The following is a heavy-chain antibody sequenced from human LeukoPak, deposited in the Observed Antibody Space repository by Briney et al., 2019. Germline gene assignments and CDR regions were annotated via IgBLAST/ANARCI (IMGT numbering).Heavy chain of an antibody. J-gene: IGHJ4*02. Sequence: PGGSLRLSCAASGFTFSSYSMNWVRQAPGKGLEWVSSISSSSSYIYYADSVKGRFTISRDNAKNSLYLQTNSLRAEDTAVYCCAGMRELLKSFDYWGQGTLVTVSS. CDR1: GFTFSSYS. V-gene: IGHV3-21*01. CDR2: ISSSSSYI. D-gene: IGHD1-26*01. CDR3: AGMRELLKSFDY.